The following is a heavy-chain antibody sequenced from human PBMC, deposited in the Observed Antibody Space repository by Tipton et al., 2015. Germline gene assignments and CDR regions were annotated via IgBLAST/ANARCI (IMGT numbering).Heavy chain of an antibody. Sequence: QLVQSGGGLGQPGGSLRLSCAASGFTLSSYEMNWVRQAPGKGLEWVSYISSTGSIIYNADSVKGRFTISRDNAENSLYLQMNSLRPEDTAVYYCAREGMGLAGTFFDYWGQGTLVTVSS. V-gene: IGHV3-48*03. CDR3: AREGMGLAGTFFDY. CDR1: GFTLSSYE. D-gene: IGHD6-19*01. CDR2: ISSTGSII. J-gene: IGHJ4*02.